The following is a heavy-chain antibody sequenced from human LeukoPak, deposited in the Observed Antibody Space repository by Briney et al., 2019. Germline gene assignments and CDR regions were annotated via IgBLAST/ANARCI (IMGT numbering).Heavy chain of an antibody. CDR3: ARDRYCSSASCYGGDY. Sequence: GGSLRLSCAASGFIFSNYEFNWVRQAPGKGLEWLSYITSTGRTTYYADSVKGRFTISRDNTKNSLFLQMNSLRAEDTAVYYCARDRYCSSASCYGGDYWGQGTLVTVSS. J-gene: IGHJ4*02. D-gene: IGHD2-2*01. V-gene: IGHV3-48*03. CDR1: GFIFSNYE. CDR2: ITSTGRTT.